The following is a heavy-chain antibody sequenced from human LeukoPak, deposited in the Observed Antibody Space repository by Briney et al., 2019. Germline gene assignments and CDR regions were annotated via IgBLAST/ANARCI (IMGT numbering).Heavy chain of an antibody. CDR1: GYTFTGYY. J-gene: IGHJ4*02. CDR3: ARDQGAAGIAVAGLFDY. V-gene: IGHV1-18*04. Sequence: GASVKVSCKASGYTFTGYYMHWVRQAPGQGLEWMGWISAYNGNTNYAQKLQGRVTMTTDTSTSTAYMELRSLRSDDTAVYYCARDQGAAGIAVAGLFDYWGQGTLVTVSS. D-gene: IGHD6-19*01. CDR2: ISAYNGNT.